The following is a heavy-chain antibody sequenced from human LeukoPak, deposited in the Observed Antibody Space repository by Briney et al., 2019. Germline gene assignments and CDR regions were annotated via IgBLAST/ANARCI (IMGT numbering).Heavy chain of an antibody. J-gene: IGHJ4*02. CDR2: IYTSGST. CDR1: GGSISSGNYY. D-gene: IGHD6-13*01. CDR3: ARAPAAPFDY. V-gene: IGHV4-61*09. Sequence: KPSETLSLTCTVSGGSISSGNYYWNWIRQPAGKGLEWIGHIYTSGSTSYNPSLKSRVTISVDTSKNQFSLKLSSVTAADTAVYYCARAPAAPFDYWGQGTLVAVSS.